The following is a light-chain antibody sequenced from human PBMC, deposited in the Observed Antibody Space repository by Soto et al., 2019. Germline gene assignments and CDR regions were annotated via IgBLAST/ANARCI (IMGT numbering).Light chain of an antibody. CDR3: GTWDSSLSAWV. CDR1: SSNIGNNH. Sequence: QSVLTQPPSVSAAPGQKVTISCSGSSSNIGNNHASWYQHLPETAPKLLIFDNDKRPSGIPDRFSGSKSGTSATLGITGLQTGDEADYYCGTWDSSLSAWVFGGGTKLTVL. V-gene: IGLV1-51*01. J-gene: IGLJ3*02. CDR2: DND.